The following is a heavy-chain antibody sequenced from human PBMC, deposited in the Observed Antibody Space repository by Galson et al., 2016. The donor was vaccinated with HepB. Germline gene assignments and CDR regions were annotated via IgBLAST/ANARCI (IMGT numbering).Heavy chain of an antibody. CDR2: ISNDGNNK. Sequence: SLRLSCAASGFTFSRTGMHWVRQASGKGLEWVATISNDGNNKYYADSVKGRFTISRDNSKNTLYLQMNSLRAEDTAVYCCAAPRGFYSKDAFDIWGQGTMVTVSS. CDR1: GFTFSRTG. J-gene: IGHJ3*02. D-gene: IGHD3-22*01. CDR3: AAPRGFYSKDAFDI. V-gene: IGHV3-30*03.